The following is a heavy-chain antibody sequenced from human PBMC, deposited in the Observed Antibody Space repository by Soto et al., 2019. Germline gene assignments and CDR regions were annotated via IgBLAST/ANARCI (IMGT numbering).Heavy chain of an antibody. D-gene: IGHD3-22*01. J-gene: IGHJ4*02. CDR1: GFTFGDYA. CDR3: TRAPQPSYYDSSGYYSDY. CDR2: IRSKAYGGTT. Sequence: QPGGSLRLSCTASGFTFGDYAMSWVRQAPGKGLEWVGFIRSKAYGGTTEYAASVKGRFTISRDDSKSIAYLQMNSLKTEDTAVYYCTRAPQPSYYDSSGYYSDYWGQGTLVTVSS. V-gene: IGHV3-49*04.